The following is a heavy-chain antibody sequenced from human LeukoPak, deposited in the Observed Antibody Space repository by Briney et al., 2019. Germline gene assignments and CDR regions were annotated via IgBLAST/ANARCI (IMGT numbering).Heavy chain of an antibody. CDR1: GYSFTDYY. CDR3: ARDLVSFGVVINFDY. V-gene: IGHV1-2*02. J-gene: IGHJ4*02. Sequence: ASVKVSCKASGYSFTDYYMHWVRQAPGQGLEWMGWINPNSGGTNYAQKFQGRVTMTRDTSISTAYMELSRLRSDDTAVYYCARDLVSFGVVINFDYWGQGTLVTVSS. CDR2: INPNSGGT. D-gene: IGHD3-3*01.